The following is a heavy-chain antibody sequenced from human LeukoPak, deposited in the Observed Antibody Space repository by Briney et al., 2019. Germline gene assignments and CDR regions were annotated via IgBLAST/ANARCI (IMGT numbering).Heavy chain of an antibody. CDR3: AREVSEGFDF. CDR1: GFTFSGYS. V-gene: IGHV3-21*01. Sequence: GGFLRLSCTASGFTFSGYSMNWIRQAPGKGLEWVSSFGTRSTSIYHAGSVKGRFAISRDNAKNSLYLQMNSLRAEDTALYYCAREVSEGFDFWGQGTLVTVSS. J-gene: IGHJ4*02. CDR2: FGTRSTSI. D-gene: IGHD3-22*01.